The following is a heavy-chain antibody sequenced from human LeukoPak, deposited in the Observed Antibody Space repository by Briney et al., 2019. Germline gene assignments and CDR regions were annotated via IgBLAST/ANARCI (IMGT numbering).Heavy chain of an antibody. D-gene: IGHD6-19*01. Sequence: PGGSLRLSCAASGFTFSSYAMGWVRQAPGKGLEWVSAISGSGGSTYYADSVKGRFTISRDNSKNTLYLQMNSLRAEDTAVYYCAKGPTQYSSGWLTWGQGTLVTVSS. CDR1: GFTFSSYA. CDR3: AKGPTQYSSGWLT. CDR2: ISGSGGST. V-gene: IGHV3-23*01. J-gene: IGHJ5*02.